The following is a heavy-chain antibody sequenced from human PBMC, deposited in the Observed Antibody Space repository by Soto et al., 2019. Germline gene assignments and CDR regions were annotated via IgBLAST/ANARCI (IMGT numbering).Heavy chain of an antibody. CDR3: ARATLRYYYYYYGMDV. CDR1: GGSFSGYY. J-gene: IGHJ6*02. CDR2: INHSGST. Sequence: PTETLSLTCAVYGGSFSGYYWSWIRQPPGKGLEWIGEINHSGSTNYNPSLKSRVTISVDTSKNQFSLKLSSVTAADTAVYYCARATLRYYYYYYGMDVWGQGTTVTVYS. D-gene: IGHD3-9*01. V-gene: IGHV4-34*01.